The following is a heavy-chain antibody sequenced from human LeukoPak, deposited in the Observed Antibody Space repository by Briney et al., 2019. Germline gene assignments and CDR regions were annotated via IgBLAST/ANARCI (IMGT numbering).Heavy chain of an antibody. CDR1: GFXFSSYA. V-gene: IGHV3-23*01. J-gene: IGHJ3*02. CDR3: AKDDYGDYASDAFDI. Sequence: PGGSLRLSCAASGFXFSSYAISWVRQAPGKGLEWVSAISGSGGSTYYADSVKGRFTISRDNSKNTLYLQMNSLRAEDAAVYYCAKDDYGDYASDAFDIWGQGTMVTVSS. D-gene: IGHD4-17*01. CDR2: ISGSGGST.